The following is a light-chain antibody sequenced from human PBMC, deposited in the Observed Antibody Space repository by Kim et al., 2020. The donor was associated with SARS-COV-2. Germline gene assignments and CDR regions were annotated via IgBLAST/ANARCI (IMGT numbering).Light chain of an antibody. CDR2: KVS. CDR3: MQATELPWT. J-gene: IGKJ1*01. CDR1: HSHVHSDVNTY. Sequence: PASNSCRTRHSHVHSDVNTYLSWLQQRPGQPPRLLIYKVSNRFAGGPDRFSGSGTGTDFTLKMNRVEAEDFGVYYCMQATELPWTFGQGTKVDIK. V-gene: IGKV2-24*01.